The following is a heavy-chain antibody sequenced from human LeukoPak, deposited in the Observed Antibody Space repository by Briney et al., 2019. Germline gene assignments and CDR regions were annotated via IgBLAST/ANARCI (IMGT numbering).Heavy chain of an antibody. D-gene: IGHD2-2*01. CDR3: AKWDQPRGFDP. V-gene: IGHV3-33*06. J-gene: IGHJ5*02. Sequence: PGGSLRLSCAASGFTFSSYGMHWVRQAPGKGLEWVAVIWYDGSNKYYADSVKGRFTISRDNSKNTLYLQMNSLRAEDTAVYYCAKWDQPRGFDPWGQGTLVTVSS. CDR2: IWYDGSNK. CDR1: GFTFSSYG.